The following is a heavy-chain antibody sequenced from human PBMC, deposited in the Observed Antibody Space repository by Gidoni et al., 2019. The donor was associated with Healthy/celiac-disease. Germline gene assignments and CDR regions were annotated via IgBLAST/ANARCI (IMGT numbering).Heavy chain of an antibody. CDR2: ISGSGGST. CDR1: GFAFSSYA. D-gene: IGHD3-22*01. V-gene: IGHV3-23*01. Sequence: EVKLLEPGGGLVQTGGSLRLSCAASGFAFSSYAMSWVRQAPGKGLEWVSAISGSGGSTSYADSVKGRFTISIDNSKNTLYLQMNSLSAEDTAVYYCAKDNRVITSQSAFDIWGQGTMVTVSS. J-gene: IGHJ3*02. CDR3: AKDNRVITSQSAFDI.